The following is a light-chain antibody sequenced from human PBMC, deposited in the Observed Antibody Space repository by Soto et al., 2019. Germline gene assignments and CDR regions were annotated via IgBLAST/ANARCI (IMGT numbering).Light chain of an antibody. CDR3: QQYGSSPPT. Sequence: EIGLYQSPGTLSLSPGERATLSCRASQSVSNNYLAWYQQKPGQGPRLLIYGASSRATGTPDRFSGSGSGTDFTLTINRLEPEDFALYYCQQYGSSPPTFGQGTKVDIK. CDR1: QSVSNNY. J-gene: IGKJ1*01. V-gene: IGKV3-20*01. CDR2: GAS.